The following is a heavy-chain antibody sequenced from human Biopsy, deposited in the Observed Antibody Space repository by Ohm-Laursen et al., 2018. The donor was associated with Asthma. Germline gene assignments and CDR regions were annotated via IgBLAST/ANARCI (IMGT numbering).Heavy chain of an antibody. D-gene: IGHD7-27*01. V-gene: IGHV4-39*01. CDR1: GGSMSSSSYY. CDR2: ISYTGSP. CDR3: ARHWDWGSFFDY. J-gene: IGHJ4*02. Sequence: SQTLSLTCTVSGGSMSSSSYYWGWIRQPPGKGLEWMGSISYTGSPYHNPSLKSRVTISVDTSKNHFSLKLCSVTAADTAVYYCARHWDWGSFFDYWGQGTPVTVSS.